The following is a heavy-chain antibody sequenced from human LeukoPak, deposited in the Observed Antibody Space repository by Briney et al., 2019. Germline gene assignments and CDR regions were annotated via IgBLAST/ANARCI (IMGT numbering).Heavy chain of an antibody. Sequence: SVKVSCKASGGTFSSYAISWVRQAPGQGLEWMGGIIPIFGTANYAQKFQGRVTITADKSTSTAYMELSSLRSEDTAVYYCASSYYDYVWGSYRPNFDYWGQGTLVTVSS. J-gene: IGHJ4*02. CDR3: ASSYYDYVWGSYRPNFDY. CDR2: IIPIFGTA. D-gene: IGHD3-16*02. CDR1: GGTFSSYA. V-gene: IGHV1-69*06.